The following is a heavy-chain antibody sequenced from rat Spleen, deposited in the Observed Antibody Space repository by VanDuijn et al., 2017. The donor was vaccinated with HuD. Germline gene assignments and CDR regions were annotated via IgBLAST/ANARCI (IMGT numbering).Heavy chain of an antibody. CDR2: ISNGGGNT. D-gene: IGHD1-12*03. J-gene: IGHJ2*01. CDR3: ARHGYYDGYYPYFDY. Sequence: EVQLAESGGGLVQPGRSMKLSCTALGFTFSNYYMAWVRQAPTKGLEWVASISNGGGNTYYRDSVKGRFTISRDNAKSTLYLQMDSLRSEDTATYYCARHGYYDGYYPYFDYWGQGVMVTVSS. V-gene: IGHV5-25*01. CDR1: GFTFSNYY.